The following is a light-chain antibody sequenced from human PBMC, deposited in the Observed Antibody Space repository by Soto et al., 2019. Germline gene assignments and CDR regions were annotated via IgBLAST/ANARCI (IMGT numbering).Light chain of an antibody. J-gene: IGKJ4*01. Sequence: DIQMTQSPSSLSASVGDRVTITCRASQDIRNYFAWYQQKPGKVPKLLIYAASTLQSGVPSRFSGSGSGTDFTLTISSLQPEDVATYYCQKYDSAPLTFGGGTKVEIK. CDR1: QDIRNY. CDR3: QKYDSAPLT. CDR2: AAS. V-gene: IGKV1-27*01.